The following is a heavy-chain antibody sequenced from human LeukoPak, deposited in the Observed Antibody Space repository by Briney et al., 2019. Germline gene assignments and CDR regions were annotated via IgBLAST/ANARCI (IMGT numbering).Heavy chain of an antibody. CDR2: IYYSGST. CDR3: ARRSSSWYFDY. Sequence: SETLSLTCTVSGGSISSYYWSWIRQPPGKGLEWIGYIYYSGSTNYNPSLKSRVTISVDTSKNQFSLKLSSVTAADTAVYYCARRSSSWYFDYWGQGTLVTVSS. J-gene: IGHJ4*02. D-gene: IGHD6-13*01. CDR1: GGSISSYY. V-gene: IGHV4-59*08.